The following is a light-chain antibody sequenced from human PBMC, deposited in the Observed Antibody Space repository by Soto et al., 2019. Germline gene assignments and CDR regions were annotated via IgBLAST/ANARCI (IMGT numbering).Light chain of an antibody. J-gene: IGLJ1*01. CDR1: SSDVGGYNY. CDR3: CSYAGSYFYV. V-gene: IGLV2-11*01. CDR2: DVS. Sequence: QSALTQPRSVSGSPGQSVTISCTGTSSDVGGYNYVSWYQQHPGKAPKLMIYDVSKRPSGVPDRFSGSKSGITASLTISGLQAEDEADYYCCSYAGSYFYVFGTGTKLTVL.